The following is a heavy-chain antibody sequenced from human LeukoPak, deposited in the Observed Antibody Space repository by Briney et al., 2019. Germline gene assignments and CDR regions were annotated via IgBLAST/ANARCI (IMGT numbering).Heavy chain of an antibody. D-gene: IGHD6-13*01. J-gene: IGHJ4*02. Sequence: PGGSLRLSCAASGFMFSSYWMHWVRQAPGKGLVWISRINSDGSSTSYADSVKGRFTISRDNAENTLYLQMNSLRAEDTAVYYCARRISSSWCYFDSWGQGTLVTVSS. V-gene: IGHV3-74*01. CDR1: GFMFSSYW. CDR3: ARRISSSWCYFDS. CDR2: INSDGSST.